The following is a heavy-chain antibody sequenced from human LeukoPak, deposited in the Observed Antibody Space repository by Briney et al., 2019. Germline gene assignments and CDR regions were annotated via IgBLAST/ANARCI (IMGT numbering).Heavy chain of an antibody. CDR2: INHSGST. J-gene: IGHJ1*01. CDR1: GGSVSSSSYY. V-gene: IGHV4-39*01. Sequence: SETLSLTCTVSGGSVSSSSYYWGWIRQPPGKGLEWIGEINHSGSTYYNPSLKSRVTISVDTSKNQFSLKLSSVTPEDTGVYYCARGGSGTPPGFHHWGQGTLVTVSS. D-gene: IGHD3-10*01. CDR3: ARGGSGTPPGFHH.